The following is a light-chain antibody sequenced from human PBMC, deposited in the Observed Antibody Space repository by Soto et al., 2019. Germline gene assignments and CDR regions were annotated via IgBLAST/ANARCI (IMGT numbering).Light chain of an antibody. CDR2: DAS. Sequence: EIVLTQSPATLSLSPGERATLSSRASQSVSSYLAWYQQKPGQAPRLLIYDASNRATGIPARFSGSGSGTEFTLTISSLQPDDFATYYCQHYNSYSEAFGQGTKVDI. J-gene: IGKJ1*01. V-gene: IGKV3-11*01. CDR1: QSVSSY. CDR3: QHYNSYSEA.